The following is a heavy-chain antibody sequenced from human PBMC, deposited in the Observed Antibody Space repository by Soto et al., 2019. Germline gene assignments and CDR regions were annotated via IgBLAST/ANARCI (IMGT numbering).Heavy chain of an antibody. Sequence: SETLSLTCTVSGGSISSGGYYWSWIRQHPGKGLEWIGYIYYSGSTYYNPSLKSRVTISVDTSKNQFSLKLSSVTAADTAVYYCARAVVVVAATRVFDAFDIWGQGTMVTVSS. CDR3: ARAVVVVAATRVFDAFDI. J-gene: IGHJ3*02. CDR1: GGSISSGGYY. D-gene: IGHD2-15*01. V-gene: IGHV4-31*03. CDR2: IYYSGST.